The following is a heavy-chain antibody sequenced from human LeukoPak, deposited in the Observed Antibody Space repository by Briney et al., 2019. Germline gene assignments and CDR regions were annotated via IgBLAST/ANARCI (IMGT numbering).Heavy chain of an antibody. J-gene: IGHJ4*02. CDR2: INSGGSRT. Sequence: GGSLRLSCAASGFTFSSYSMNWVRLAPGKGLMWVSRINSGGSRTAYADSVRGRFTISRDNAKSALYLQMNSLRAEDTAVYYCARVRDDYTYFDCWGQGTLVTVSS. CDR1: GFTFSSYS. CDR3: ARVRDDYTYFDC. V-gene: IGHV3-74*01. D-gene: IGHD4-11*01.